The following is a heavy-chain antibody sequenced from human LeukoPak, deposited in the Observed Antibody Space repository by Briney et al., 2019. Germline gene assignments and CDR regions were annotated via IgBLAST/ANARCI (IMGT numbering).Heavy chain of an antibody. CDR2: IRFDELDR. J-gene: IGHJ6*03. D-gene: IGHD2-15*01. V-gene: IGHV3-33*01. CDR1: GFTFRTYG. Sequence: GRSLRLSCAASGFTFRTYGMHWVRQAPGKGLEWVSFIRFDELDRYYADSVKGRFFISRDNSRSTLYLQMNSLRAEDTAVYYCARTHCSDDSCLSPYYYYYLVVWGKGTTVTVSS. CDR3: ARTHCSDDSCLSPYYYYYLVV.